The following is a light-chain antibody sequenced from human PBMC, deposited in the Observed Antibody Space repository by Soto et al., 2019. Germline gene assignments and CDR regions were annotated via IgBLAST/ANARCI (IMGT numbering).Light chain of an antibody. J-gene: IGLJ1*01. Sequence: SVLTQPASVSWSPGQSITISGTGTHSDVGSYNLVSWYQQHPGKAPKVIIYEVSERPSGVSDRFSGSKSGNTASLMISGLQAEDEADYYCCSYAGSTTQTYVFGSGTKVTVL. V-gene: IGLV2-23*02. CDR3: CSYAGSTTQTYV. CDR2: EVS. CDR1: HSDVGSYNL.